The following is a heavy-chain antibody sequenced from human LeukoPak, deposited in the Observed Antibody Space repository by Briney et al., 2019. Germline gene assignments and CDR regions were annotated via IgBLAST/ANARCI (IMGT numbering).Heavy chain of an antibody. CDR3: ARVSGQTAMVPPYYFDY. D-gene: IGHD5-18*01. J-gene: IGHJ4*02. V-gene: IGHV4-39*07. CDR1: GGSISSSGYY. CDR2: INHSGST. Sequence: PSETLSLTCTVSGGSISSSGYYWSWIRQPPGKGLEWIGEINHSGSTNYNPSLKSRVTISVDTSKNQFSLKLSSVTAADTAVYYCARVSGQTAMVPPYYFDYWGQGTLVTVSS.